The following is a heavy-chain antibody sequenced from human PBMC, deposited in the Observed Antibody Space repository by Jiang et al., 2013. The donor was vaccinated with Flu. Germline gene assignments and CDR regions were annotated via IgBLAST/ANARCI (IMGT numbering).Heavy chain of an antibody. CDR2: ISDSGST. J-gene: IGHJ3*02. Sequence: GSGLVKPSETLSLTCTVSGGSIKNYYWSWIRQSPGKGLDWIGYISDSGSTKYNPSLKSRVTMSVDTSKSQFSLKLNSVTAADTAVYYCARDTVSDAFDIWGQRDNGHRLF. D-gene: IGHD4-17*01. CDR3: ARDTVSDAFDI. CDR1: GGSIKNYY. V-gene: IGHV4-59*01.